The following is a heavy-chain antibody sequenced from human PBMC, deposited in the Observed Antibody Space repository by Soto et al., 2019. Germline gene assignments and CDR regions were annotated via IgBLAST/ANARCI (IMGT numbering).Heavy chain of an antibody. CDR1: GGSISSSSYY. D-gene: IGHD3-3*01. CDR3: ARLLPLRFLEWLLPAKDG. J-gene: IGHJ6*02. Sequence: SETLSLTCTVSGGSISSSSYYWGWIRQPPGKGLEWIGSIYYSGSTYYNPSLKSRVTISVDTSKNQFSLKLSSVTAADTAVYYCARLLPLRFLEWLLPAKDGWGQATTLTVSS. V-gene: IGHV4-39*01. CDR2: IYYSGST.